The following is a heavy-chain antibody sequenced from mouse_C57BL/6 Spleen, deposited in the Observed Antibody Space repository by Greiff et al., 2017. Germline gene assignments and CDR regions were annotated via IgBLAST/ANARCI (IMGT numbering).Heavy chain of an antibody. CDR1: GYTFTSYW. D-gene: IGHD1-1*01. V-gene: IGHV1-64*01. Sequence: QVQLQQPGAELVKPGASVKLSCKASGYTFTSYWMHWVKQRPGQGLEWIGMIHPNSGSTNYNEKFKSKATLTVDKSYSPAYMQLSSLTYEDSAVYYCGGFYYGSSYNYTMDYWGQGTSVTVSS. CDR3: GGFYYGSSYNYTMDY. CDR2: IHPNSGST. J-gene: IGHJ4*01.